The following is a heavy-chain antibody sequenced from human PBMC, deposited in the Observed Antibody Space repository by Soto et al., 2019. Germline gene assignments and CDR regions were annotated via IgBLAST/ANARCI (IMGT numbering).Heavy chain of an antibody. Sequence: SETLSLTCTVSGGSISSYYWSWIRQPPGKGLEWIGYIYYSGSTNYNPSLRSRLTISGDTSKNQFSLKLRSVTAADTAVYYCARGEITGTTRYGMDVWGQGTTVTVSS. V-gene: IGHV4-59*01. J-gene: IGHJ6*02. D-gene: IGHD1-20*01. CDR2: IYYSGST. CDR3: ARGEITGTTRYGMDV. CDR1: GGSISSYY.